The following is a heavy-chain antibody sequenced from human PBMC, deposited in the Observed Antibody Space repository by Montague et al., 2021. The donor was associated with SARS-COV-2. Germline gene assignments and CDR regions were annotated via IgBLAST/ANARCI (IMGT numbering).Heavy chain of an antibody. J-gene: IGHJ3*02. CDR3: ARHPGSPKDAFDI. CDR2: IFYTGNT. V-gene: IGHV4-39*01. CDR1: GGSVSSRSYY. Sequence: SETLSLTCTVSGGSVSSRSYYWGWIRQPPGKGLEWIGTIFYTGNTYYNSSLKSRITISIDRSKNQFSLKLTSVTAADTSLYYCARHPGSPKDAFDIWGQGTMVTVSS.